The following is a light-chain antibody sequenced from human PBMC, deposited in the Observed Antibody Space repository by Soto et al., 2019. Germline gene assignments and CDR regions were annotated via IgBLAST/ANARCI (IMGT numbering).Light chain of an antibody. Sequence: DIQMTQSPSSLSSSVGDRVTITCRASQSISIYLHWYQQKPGKAPKLLIYAASSLQSGVQSRFSGSGSGTDFTLTISSLQPEDFATYYCQQSYSTPVTFGQGTKVEIK. CDR3: QQSYSTPVT. CDR1: QSISIY. V-gene: IGKV1-39*01. J-gene: IGKJ1*01. CDR2: AAS.